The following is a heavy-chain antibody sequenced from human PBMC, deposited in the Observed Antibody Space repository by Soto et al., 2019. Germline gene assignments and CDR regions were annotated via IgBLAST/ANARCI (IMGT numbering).Heavy chain of an antibody. Sequence: QVQLVQSGAEVKKPGASVKVSCKASGYTFTSYAMHWVCQAPGQRLEWMGWINAGNGNTKYSQKFQGRVTITRDTSASTAYMELSSLRSEDTAVYYCARGGDIVVVPDYDYWGQGTLVTVSS. CDR2: INAGNGNT. CDR3: ARGGDIVVVPDYDY. V-gene: IGHV1-3*01. CDR1: GYTFTSYA. D-gene: IGHD2-2*01. J-gene: IGHJ4*02.